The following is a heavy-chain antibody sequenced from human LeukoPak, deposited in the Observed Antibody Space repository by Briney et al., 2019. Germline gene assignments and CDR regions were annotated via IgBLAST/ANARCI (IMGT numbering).Heavy chain of an antibody. Sequence: GGSLRLSCAASGFTFSSYAMNWVRQAPGKGLEWVSSISSSSSYIYYADSVKGRFTISRDNAKNSLYLQMNSLRAEDTAVYYCARDRRIAARPIDPWGQGNLVNVSS. CDR1: GFTFSSYA. J-gene: IGHJ5*02. V-gene: IGHV3-21*01. D-gene: IGHD6-6*01. CDR3: ARDRRIAARPIDP. CDR2: ISSSSSYI.